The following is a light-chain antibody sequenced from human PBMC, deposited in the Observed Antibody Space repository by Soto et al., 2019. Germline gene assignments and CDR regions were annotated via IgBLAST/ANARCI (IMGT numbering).Light chain of an antibody. CDR2: WAS. CDR1: QSVSSD. CDR3: QHYYNTPPT. V-gene: IGKV4-1*01. Sequence: EIVMTQSPATLSVSPGERATLSCRASQSVSSDLAWYQQKPGQPPKLLIYWASTRESGVPDRFSGSGSGTDFTLTISSLQAEDVAVYYCQHYYNTPPTFGGGTKVDIK. J-gene: IGKJ4*01.